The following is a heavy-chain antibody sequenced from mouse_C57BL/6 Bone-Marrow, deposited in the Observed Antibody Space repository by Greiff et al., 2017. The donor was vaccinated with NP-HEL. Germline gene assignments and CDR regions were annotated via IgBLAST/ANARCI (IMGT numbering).Heavy chain of an antibody. CDR3: ARSIYYDYADDPFYAMDY. V-gene: IGHV7-3*01. D-gene: IGHD2-4*01. CDR1: GFTFTDYY. Sequence: EVKLVESGGGLVQPGGSLSLSCAASGFTFTDYYMSWVRQPPGKALEWLAFIRNKANGYTTEYSASVKGRFTISRDNSQSILYLQMNALRAEDSATYYCARSIYYDYADDPFYAMDYWGQGTSFTVSS. J-gene: IGHJ4*01. CDR2: IRNKANGYTT.